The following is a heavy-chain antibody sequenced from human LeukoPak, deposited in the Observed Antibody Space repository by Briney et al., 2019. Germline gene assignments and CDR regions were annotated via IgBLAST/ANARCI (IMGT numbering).Heavy chain of an antibody. CDR2: ISGTSTYI. V-gene: IGHV3-21*01. D-gene: IGHD3-10*01. CDR3: ARDRGFIGVFYNGIDV. CDR1: GFTFSTHR. J-gene: IGHJ6*02. Sequence: GGSLRLSCAASGFTFSTHRMHWVRQAPGKGLEWVSSISGTSTYIHYADSVRGRFTISRDNAKNSLYLQMNSLRAEDTAVYYCARDRGFIGVFYNGIDVWGQGTTVTASS.